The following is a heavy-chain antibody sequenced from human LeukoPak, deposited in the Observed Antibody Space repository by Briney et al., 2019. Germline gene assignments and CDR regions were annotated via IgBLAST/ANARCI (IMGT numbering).Heavy chain of an antibody. CDR2: NNPNTGGT. J-gene: IGHJ4*02. CDR1: GYTFTDYY. Sequence: SVKVSCKASGYTFTDYYMHWVRQAPGQGLEWMGRNNPNTGGTIYTQKFQGRVTMTRDTSISTAYMELNRLTSDDTAVYYCVRVYCSSTSCHYYFDYWGQGALVTVSS. D-gene: IGHD2-2*01. CDR3: VRVYCSSTSCHYYFDY. V-gene: IGHV1-2*06.